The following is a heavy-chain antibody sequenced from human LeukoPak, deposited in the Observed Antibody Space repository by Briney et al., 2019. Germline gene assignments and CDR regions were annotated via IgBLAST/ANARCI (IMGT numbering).Heavy chain of an antibody. CDR3: ARRTAYYDFWSGYYTGAFDI. CDR2: MNPNSGNT. CDR1: GYTFTSYD. Sequence: GASVKVSCKASGYTFTSYDINWVRQATGQGLEWMGWMNPNSGNTGYAQKFQGRVTITRNTSISTAYMELSSLRSEDTALYYCARRTAYYDFWSGYYTGAFDIWGQGTMVTVSS. J-gene: IGHJ3*02. V-gene: IGHV1-8*03. D-gene: IGHD3-3*01.